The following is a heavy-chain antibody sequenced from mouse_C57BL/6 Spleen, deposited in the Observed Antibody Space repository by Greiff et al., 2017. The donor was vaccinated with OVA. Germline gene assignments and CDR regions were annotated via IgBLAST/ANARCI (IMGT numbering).Heavy chain of an antibody. CDR1: GYTFTSYW. J-gene: IGHJ1*03. V-gene: IGHV1-64*01. Sequence: QVQLQQPGAELVKPGASVKLSCKASGYTFTSYWMHWVKQRPGQGLEWIGMIHPNSGSTNYNEKFKSKATLTVDKSSSTAYMQLSSLTSEDSAVYYCARSRVITTVVVPGYFDVWGTGTTVTVSS. CDR2: IHPNSGST. D-gene: IGHD1-1*01. CDR3: ARSRVITTVVVPGYFDV.